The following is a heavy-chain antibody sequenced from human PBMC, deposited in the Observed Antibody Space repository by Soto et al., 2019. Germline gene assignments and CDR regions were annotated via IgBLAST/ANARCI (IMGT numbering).Heavy chain of an antibody. Sequence: QVQLVQSGAEVKKPGSSVKVSCKTSGGTFRTSAISWVRQAPGQGLEWMGGIMPVFPTPDYAQKFQGRVTSSADEATGTSYIELYSLRSADKAVDCCPRDKDRQQSGGNCYSILDLWGQGTTVTVSS. CDR2: IMPVFPTP. J-gene: IGHJ6*01. CDR1: GGTFRTSA. D-gene: IGHD2-15*01. CDR3: PRDKDRQQSGGNCYSILDL. V-gene: IGHV1-69*12.